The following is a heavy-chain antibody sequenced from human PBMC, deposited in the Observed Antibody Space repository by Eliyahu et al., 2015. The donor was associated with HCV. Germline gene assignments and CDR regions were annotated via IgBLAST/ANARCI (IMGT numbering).Heavy chain of an antibody. V-gene: IGHV4-39*01. CDR3: ASATITIFGVVTYNWFDP. J-gene: IGHJ5*02. CDR2: IYYSGST. Sequence: QLQLQESGPGLVKPSETLSLTCTVSGGSISSSSYXWGWXRQPPGKGVGWIGGIYYSGSTYYNPSLKSRVTISVDTSKNQFSLKLSSVTAADTAVYYCASATITIFGVVTYNWFDPWGQGTLVTVSS. D-gene: IGHD3-3*01. CDR1: GGSISSSSYX.